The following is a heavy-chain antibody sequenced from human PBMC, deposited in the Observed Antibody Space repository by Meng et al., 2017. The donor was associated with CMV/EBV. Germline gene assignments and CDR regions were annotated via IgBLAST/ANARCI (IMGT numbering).Heavy chain of an antibody. CDR1: GFTFSSYG. CDR3: ANLYSNYDLYYHYGMDV. V-gene: IGHV3-30*02. J-gene: IGHJ6*02. CDR2: IRYDGSNK. D-gene: IGHD4-11*01. Sequence: GGSLRLSCAASGFTFSSYGMHWVRQAPGKGLEWVAFIRYDGSNKYYADSVKGRFTISRDNSKNTLYLQMNSLRAEDTAVYYCANLYSNYDLYYHYGMDVWGQGTTVTVSS.